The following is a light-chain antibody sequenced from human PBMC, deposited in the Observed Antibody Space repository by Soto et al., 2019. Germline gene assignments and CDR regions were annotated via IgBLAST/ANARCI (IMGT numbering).Light chain of an antibody. V-gene: IGKV1-39*01. J-gene: IGKJ1*01. CDR1: QSISSY. CDR3: PQSYSTPWT. CDR2: AAS. Sequence: DFHRIQSPYSLSASVGDRFTITCRASQSISSYLNWYQQKPGKAPKLLIYAASSLQSGVPSRFSGSGSGTDFTLTIISLQPEDFATYYCPQSYSTPWTFGQGTKV.